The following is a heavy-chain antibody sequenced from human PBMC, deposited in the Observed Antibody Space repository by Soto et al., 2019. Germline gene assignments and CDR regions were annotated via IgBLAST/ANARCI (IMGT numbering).Heavy chain of an antibody. J-gene: IGHJ5*02. CDR1: GASISSGVYY. CDR3: ARSIDP. CDR2: IYYSGST. V-gene: IGHV4-31*03. Sequence: SETLSVTCPVAGASISSGVYYWSWLRQHPGKGLEWIGYIYYSGSTYYNPSLKSRVTISVDTSKNQFSLKLSSVTAADTAVYYCARSIDPWGQGTLVTVSS.